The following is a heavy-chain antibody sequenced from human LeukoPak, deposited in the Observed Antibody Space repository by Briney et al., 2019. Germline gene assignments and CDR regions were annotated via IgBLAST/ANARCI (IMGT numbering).Heavy chain of an antibody. D-gene: IGHD3-3*01. V-gene: IGHV4-39*01. CDR1: GGSISSSSYY. J-gene: IGHJ4*02. CDR2: IYYSGST. Sequence: PSETLSLTCTVSGGSISSSSYYWGWIRQPPGKGLEWIGSIYYSGSTYYNPSLKSRVTISVDTSKNQFSLKLSSVTAADTAVYYCARLLRFYDFDYWGQGTLVTVSS. CDR3: ARLLRFYDFDY.